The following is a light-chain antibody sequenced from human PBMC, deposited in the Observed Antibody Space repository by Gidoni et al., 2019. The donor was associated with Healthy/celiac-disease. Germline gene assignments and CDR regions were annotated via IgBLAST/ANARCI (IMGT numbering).Light chain of an antibody. Sequence: EIVLTQSPATLSLSPGERATLSCRASQGVSSYLAWYQQKPGQAPRLLLYDASNRATGIPARCSGSGSGTDFTLTIISLEPEDFAVVYCQQRRNWPLTFGGGTKVEIK. CDR2: DAS. CDR3: QQRRNWPLT. CDR1: QGVSSY. J-gene: IGKJ4*01. V-gene: IGKV3-11*01.